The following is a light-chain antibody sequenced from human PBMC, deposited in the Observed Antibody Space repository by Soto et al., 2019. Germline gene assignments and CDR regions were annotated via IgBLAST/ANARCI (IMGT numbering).Light chain of an antibody. V-gene: IGLV1-44*01. CDR2: KND. J-gene: IGLJ1*01. CDR3: AAWDDIRNTYV. Sequence: QSVLTQPPSASGDPGQRVTISCSGSYSNVGDNTVDWYQHLPGSAPKLLIYKNDQRPSGIPDQFPSSKSATSASLAISGLQSGHEADYYCAAWDDIRNTYVFGTGTKVPVL. CDR1: YSNVGDNT.